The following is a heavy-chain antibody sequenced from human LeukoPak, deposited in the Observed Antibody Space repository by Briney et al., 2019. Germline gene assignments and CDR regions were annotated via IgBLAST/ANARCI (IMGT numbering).Heavy chain of an antibody. CDR2: IYHSGST. CDR3: ARSHSRFLEWFGWFDP. V-gene: IGHV4-38-2*01. Sequence: PSETLSLTCAVSGYSISSGYYWGWIRQPPGKGLEWIGSIYHSGSTYYNPSLKSRVTISVDTSKNQFSLKLSSVTAADTAVYYCARSHSRFLEWFGWFDPWGQGTLVTVPS. J-gene: IGHJ5*02. D-gene: IGHD3-3*01. CDR1: GYSISSGYY.